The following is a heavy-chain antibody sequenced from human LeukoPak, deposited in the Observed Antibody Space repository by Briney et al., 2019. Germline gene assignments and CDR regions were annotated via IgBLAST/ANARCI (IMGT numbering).Heavy chain of an antibody. J-gene: IGHJ4*02. CDR1: GFTFSSYS. D-gene: IGHD3-22*01. Sequence: GGSLRLSCAASGFTFSSYSMNWVRQAPGKGLEWVSSISSSSSYIYYADSVKGRFTISRDNTKNSLYLEMNRLRVEDTAVYYCARDSFFYYDSSGYLDYWGQGTLVTVSS. CDR3: ARDSFFYYDSSGYLDY. V-gene: IGHV3-21*01. CDR2: ISSSSSYI.